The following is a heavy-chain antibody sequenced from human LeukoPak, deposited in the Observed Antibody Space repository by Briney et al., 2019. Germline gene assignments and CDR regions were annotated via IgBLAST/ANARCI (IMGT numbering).Heavy chain of an antibody. J-gene: IGHJ4*02. CDR3: ARVQYRSSVDS. CDR2: IYYSGRN. Sequence: SETLSLTCTVSGGSISSSSYYWGWIRQPPGKGLECNGSIYYSGRNYYNPSLKSRVTISVDTSKNQFTLKLSSVTAADTAVYYCARVQYRSSVDSWGQGTLVTVSS. CDR1: GGSISSSSYY. D-gene: IGHD6-6*01. V-gene: IGHV4-39*06.